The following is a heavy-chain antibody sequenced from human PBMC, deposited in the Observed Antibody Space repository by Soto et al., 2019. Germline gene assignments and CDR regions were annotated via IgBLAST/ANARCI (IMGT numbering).Heavy chain of an antibody. CDR3: ARLMTTVTTFGLAYGMDV. D-gene: IGHD4-17*01. Sequence: PSVKVSCKASGGTFSSYAISWVRQAPGQGLEWMGGIIPIFGTANYAQKFQGRVTITADESTSTAYMELSSLRSEDTAVYYCARLMTTVTTFGLAYGMDVWGQGTTVTVSS. CDR1: GGTFSSYA. J-gene: IGHJ6*02. CDR2: IIPIFGTA. V-gene: IGHV1-69*13.